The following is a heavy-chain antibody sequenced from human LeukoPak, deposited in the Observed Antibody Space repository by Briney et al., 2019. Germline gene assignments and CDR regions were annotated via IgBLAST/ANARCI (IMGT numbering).Heavy chain of an antibody. J-gene: IGHJ5*02. CDR3: AKAEGIAVAGRNWFDP. Sequence: PGGSLRLSCAASGFTFSSYAMHWVRQAPGKGLEWVAVISYDGSNKYYADSVKGRFTISGDNSKNTLYLQMNSLRAEDTAVYYCAKAEGIAVAGRNWFDPWGQGTLVTVSS. D-gene: IGHD6-19*01. CDR2: ISYDGSNK. CDR1: GFTFSSYA. V-gene: IGHV3-30*04.